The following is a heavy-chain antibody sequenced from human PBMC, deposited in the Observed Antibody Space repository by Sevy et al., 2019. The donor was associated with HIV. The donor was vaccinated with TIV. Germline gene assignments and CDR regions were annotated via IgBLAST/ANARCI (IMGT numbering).Heavy chain of an antibody. Sequence: GGSLRLSCSASGFTFSNYAMHWVRQAPGKGLEYVSGLSSDNAGSTYYADSVNGRFTISRDNSKNTLYLQRSSLRTEDTAVYYCVKDRIETILWSKGDWFDPWGQGTLVTGSS. CDR1: GFTFSNYA. CDR3: VKDRIETILWSKGDWFDP. V-gene: IGHV3-64D*06. CDR2: LSSDNAGST. D-gene: IGHD3-9*01. J-gene: IGHJ5*02.